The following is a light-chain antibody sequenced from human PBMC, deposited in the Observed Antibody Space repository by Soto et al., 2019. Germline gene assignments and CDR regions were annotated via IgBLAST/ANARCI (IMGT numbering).Light chain of an antibody. V-gene: IGKV1-17*01. CDR1: QGIRDA. Sequence: DIQMTQSPSSLSASVGDRVTITCRASQGIRDALGWYQQKPGKAPKRLIYAASRLQSGVPSRFSGSGSGTEFTLTLSSLQPEDFATYYCLQHNSYPQTFRQGTKVEIK. CDR3: LQHNSYPQT. CDR2: AAS. J-gene: IGKJ1*01.